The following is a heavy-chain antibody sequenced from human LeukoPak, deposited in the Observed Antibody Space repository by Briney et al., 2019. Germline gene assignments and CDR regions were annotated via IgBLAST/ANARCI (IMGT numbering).Heavy chain of an antibody. J-gene: IGHJ4*02. V-gene: IGHV1-18*01. CDR2: ISAYNGNT. D-gene: IGHD3-3*01. Sequence: GSSVTVSCKASGGTFSSFAISWVRQAPGQGLEWMGWISAYNGNTNYAQKLQGRVTITTDTSTSTAYMELRSLRSDDTAVYYCARFPTYYDFWSGYYTHDYWGQGTLVTVSS. CDR1: GGTFSSFA. CDR3: ARFPTYYDFWSGYYTHDY.